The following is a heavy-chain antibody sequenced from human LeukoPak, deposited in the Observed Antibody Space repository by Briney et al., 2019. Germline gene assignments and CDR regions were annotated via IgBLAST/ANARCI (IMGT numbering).Heavy chain of an antibody. D-gene: IGHD4-17*01. V-gene: IGHV4-59*01. CDR2: INYRGST. CDR1: GGSISSYY. Sequence: SETLSLTCAVSGGSISSYYWSWIRQPPGKGLEWIGYINYRGSTSYNPSLKSRVTISVDTSKNQFSLKLTSVTAADTAVYYCARGDDFGTFYAMDVWGQGTTVTVSS. CDR3: ARGDDFGTFYAMDV. J-gene: IGHJ6*02.